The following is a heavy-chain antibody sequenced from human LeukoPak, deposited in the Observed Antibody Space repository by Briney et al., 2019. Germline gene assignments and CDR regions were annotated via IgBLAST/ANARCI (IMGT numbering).Heavy chain of an antibody. Sequence: PSETLSLTCTVSGGSLSSGGYYWSWLRQHPGRGREWLGHINYSGSTYYNPSLKSRVTISVDTSKNQFSLNLSSVTAADTAVYYCARGSTIVARGCGFDYWGQGTLVTVSS. CDR3: ARGSTIVARGCGFDY. CDR2: INYSGST. D-gene: IGHD6-6*01. J-gene: IGHJ4*02. CDR1: GGSLSSGGYY. V-gene: IGHV4-31*03.